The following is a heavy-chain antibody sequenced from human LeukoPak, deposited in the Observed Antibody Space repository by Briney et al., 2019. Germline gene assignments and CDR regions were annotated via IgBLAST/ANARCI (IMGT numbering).Heavy chain of an antibody. V-gene: IGHV3-74*01. CDR2: INSDGSYT. J-gene: IGHJ4*02. Sequence: GGSLRLSCAASGFTFSSYWMHWVRQAPGKGLVWVSRINSDGSYTNYADSVKGRFTISRDNAKNTVYLQMSSLRAEGTAVYYCAREVFGYSLDYWGQGTLVTVSS. CDR3: AREVFGYSLDY. CDR1: GFTFSSYW. D-gene: IGHD2-15*01.